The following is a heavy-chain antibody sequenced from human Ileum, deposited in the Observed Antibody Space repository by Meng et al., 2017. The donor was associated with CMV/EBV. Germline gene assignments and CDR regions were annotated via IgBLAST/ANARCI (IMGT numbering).Heavy chain of an antibody. CDR3: ATTYSDGDWNFDY. CDR2: LYTPGRI. V-gene: IGHV4-4*07. CDR1: ADCLSTYS. D-gene: IGHD1-26*01. Sequence: DSAPCVVSPSVTLSPPCSASADCLSTYSWRWIRQPPGKGLEWIVRLYTPGRIKYNTSLMSRLTMSLDTSKSQFSLNLRSLTAADTAVYYCATTYSDGDWNFDYWGQGTLVTVSS. J-gene: IGHJ4*02.